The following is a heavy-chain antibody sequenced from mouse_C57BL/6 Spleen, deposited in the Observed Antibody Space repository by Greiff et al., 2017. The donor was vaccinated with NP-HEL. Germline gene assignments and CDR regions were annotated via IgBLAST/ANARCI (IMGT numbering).Heavy chain of an antibody. J-gene: IGHJ4*01. CDR1: GFTFSSYG. D-gene: IGHD2-4*01. CDR3: ARRDDYSYAMDY. V-gene: IGHV5-6*01. Sequence: EVHLVESGGDLVKPGGSLKLSCAASGFTFSSYGMSWVRQTPDKRLEWVATISSGGSYTYYPDSVKGRFTISRDNAKNTPYLQMSSLKSEDTAMYYCARRDDYSYAMDYWGQGTSVTVSS. CDR2: ISSGGSYT.